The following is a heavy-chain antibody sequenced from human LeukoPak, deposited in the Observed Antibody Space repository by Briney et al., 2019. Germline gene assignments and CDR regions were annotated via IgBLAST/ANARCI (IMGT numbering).Heavy chain of an antibody. CDR2: IKSKTDGGTT. CDR1: GFTFTNAW. Sequence: GGSLRLSCAASGFTFTNAWVSWVRQAPGKGLEWVGRIKSKTDGGTTDYAAPVKDRFTISRDDSKNTLSLQMNSLKSEDTAVYYCTTGNWGFGYWGQGTLVTVSS. V-gene: IGHV3-15*01. J-gene: IGHJ4*02. D-gene: IGHD7-27*01. CDR3: TTGNWGFGY.